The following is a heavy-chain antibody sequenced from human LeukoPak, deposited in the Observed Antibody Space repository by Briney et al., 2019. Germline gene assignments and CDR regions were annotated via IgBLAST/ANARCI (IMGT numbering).Heavy chain of an antibody. V-gene: IGHV3-48*03. Sequence: GGSLRLSCAASGFTFSSYEMNWVRQAPGKGLEWVSYISSSGSTIYYADSVKGRFTVSRDNSKNTLYLQMNSLRAEDTAVYYCAKGDSSSWDYFDYWGQGTLVTVSS. CDR1: GFTFSSYE. CDR3: AKGDSSSWDYFDY. D-gene: IGHD6-13*01. CDR2: ISSSGSTI. J-gene: IGHJ4*02.